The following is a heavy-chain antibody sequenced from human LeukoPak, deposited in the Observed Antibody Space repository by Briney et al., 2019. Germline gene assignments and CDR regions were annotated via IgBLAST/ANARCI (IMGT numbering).Heavy chain of an antibody. J-gene: IGHJ4*02. D-gene: IGHD3-22*01. CDR1: GHTFTGYY. V-gene: IGHV1-2*06. CDR3: PRGVGYYYVHY. Sequence: SVKVSCKASGHTFTGYYMHWVRQAPGQGLEWMGRINPNSGGTNYAQKFQGRVTMTRDTSLRTAYMELSRLRSDDTAVYYCPRGVGYYYVHYWGQGTLVTVSS. CDR2: INPNSGGT.